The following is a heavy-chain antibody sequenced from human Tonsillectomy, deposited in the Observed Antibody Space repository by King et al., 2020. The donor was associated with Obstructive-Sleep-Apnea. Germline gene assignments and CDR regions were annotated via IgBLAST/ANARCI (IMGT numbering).Heavy chain of an antibody. CDR3: AGAKYGSSGKFDY. V-gene: IGHV4-34*01. Sequence: VQLQQWGAGLLKPSETLSLTCVVYGGSFSGYYWSWIRQPPGKGLVWIGEINRSGSTNYNPSLKSRVTISIDTSKNHFSLKLSSVTAAETAVYYCAGAKYGSSGKFDYWGQGTLVSVSS. CDR2: INRSGST. D-gene: IGHD6-6*01. CDR1: GGSFSGYY. J-gene: IGHJ4*02.